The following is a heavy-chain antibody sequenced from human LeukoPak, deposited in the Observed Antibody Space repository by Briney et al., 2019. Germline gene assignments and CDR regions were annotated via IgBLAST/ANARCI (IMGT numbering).Heavy chain of an antibody. CDR1: GFTFDDYA. V-gene: IGHV3-9*03. CDR3: AKGCSSCMRKRFDS. CDR2: ISWNSGSI. J-gene: IGHJ5*01. D-gene: IGHD2-15*01. Sequence: GGSLRLSCAASGFTFDDYAMHWVRQAPGKGLEGVSGISWNSGSIGYADSVKGRFTISRDNAKNSLYLQMNSRGAEDLALYCSAKGCSSCMRKRFDSWGQGTLVTVSS.